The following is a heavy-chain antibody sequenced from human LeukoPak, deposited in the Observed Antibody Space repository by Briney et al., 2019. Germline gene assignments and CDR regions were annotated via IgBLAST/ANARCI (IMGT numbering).Heavy chain of an antibody. CDR2: ISSSSSYI. CDR3: AVKYYDILTGYQH. Sequence: GGSLRLSCAASGFTFSSYSMNWVRQAPGKGLEWVSSISSSSSYIYYADPVKGRFTISRDNAKNSLYLQMNSLRAEDTAVYYCAVKYYDILTGYQHWGQGTLVTVSS. D-gene: IGHD3-9*01. CDR1: GFTFSSYS. J-gene: IGHJ1*01. V-gene: IGHV3-21*01.